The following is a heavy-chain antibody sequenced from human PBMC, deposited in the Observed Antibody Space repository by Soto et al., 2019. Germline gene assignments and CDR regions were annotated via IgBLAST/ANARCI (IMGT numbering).Heavy chain of an antibody. CDR2: IFYSGTT. J-gene: IGHJ6*02. CDR1: GGPFSSSGYY. D-gene: IGHD3-22*01. Sequence: SDTLSLTSTVSGGPFSSSGYYWGWLRQPPGKGLEWIGTIFYSGTTYYTPSLESRLTISIDASNNQFSLKLSSVTAADTAVYFCARHLYDSDGYPPPYSHGMDVWGQGTTVTSP. V-gene: IGHV4-39*01. CDR3: ARHLYDSDGYPPPYSHGMDV.